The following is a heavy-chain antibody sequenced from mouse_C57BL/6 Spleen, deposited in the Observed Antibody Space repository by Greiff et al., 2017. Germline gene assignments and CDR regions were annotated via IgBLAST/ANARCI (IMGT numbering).Heavy chain of an antibody. CDR3: ASDYLVGCCYAMDY. J-gene: IGHJ4*01. V-gene: IGHV1-82*01. D-gene: IGHD2-4*01. CDR1: GYAFSSSW. Sequence: QVQLQQSGPELVKPGASVKISCKASGYAFSSSWMNWVKQRPGKGLEWIGRIYPGDGDTNYNGKFKGKATLTADKSSSTAYMQLSSLTSEDSAVYFCASDYLVGCCYAMDYWGQGTSVTVSS. CDR2: IYPGDGDT.